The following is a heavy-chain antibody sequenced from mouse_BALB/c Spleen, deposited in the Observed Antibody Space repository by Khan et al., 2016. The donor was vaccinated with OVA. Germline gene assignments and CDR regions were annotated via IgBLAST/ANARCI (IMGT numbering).Heavy chain of an antibody. CDR2: INPTSGYT. V-gene: IGHV1-7*01. Sequence: VQLKESGAELAKPGASVKMSCKASGYTFTTYWMYWVKQRPGQGLEWIGYINPTSGYTDYNETFKDRATLSADKSSSQAYMQLSSLTSEDSAVYYCTRDRIDYWGQGTTLTVSS. CDR3: TRDRIDY. J-gene: IGHJ2*01. CDR1: GYTFTTYW.